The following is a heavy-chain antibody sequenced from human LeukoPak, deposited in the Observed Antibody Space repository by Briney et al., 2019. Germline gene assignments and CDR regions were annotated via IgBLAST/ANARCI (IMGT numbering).Heavy chain of an antibody. D-gene: IGHD6-13*01. CDR3: ARDELAAAGTSHTQYYYYGMDV. V-gene: IGHV1-69*13. J-gene: IGHJ6*02. CDR1: GGTFISYA. CDR2: IIPIFGTA. Sequence: GASVKVSCKASGGTFISYAISWVRQAPGQGLEWMGGIIPIFGTANYAQKFQGRVTITADESTSTAYMELSSLRSEDTAVYYCARDELAAAGTSHTQYYYYGMDVWGQGTTVTVSS.